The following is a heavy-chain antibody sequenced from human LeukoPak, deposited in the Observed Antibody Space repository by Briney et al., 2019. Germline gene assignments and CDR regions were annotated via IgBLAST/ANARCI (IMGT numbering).Heavy chain of an antibody. D-gene: IGHD3-22*01. CDR2: INPNSGGT. CDR3: ARDRYYYDSSGYSFDY. J-gene: IGHJ4*02. CDR1: GYTFTGYY. V-gene: IGHV1-2*06. Sequence: ASVKVSCKASGYTFTGYYMHWVRQAPGQGLEWMGRINPNSGGTNYAQKLQGRVTMTTDTSTSTAYMELRSLRSDDTAVYYCARDRYYYDSSGYSFDYWGQGTLVTVSS.